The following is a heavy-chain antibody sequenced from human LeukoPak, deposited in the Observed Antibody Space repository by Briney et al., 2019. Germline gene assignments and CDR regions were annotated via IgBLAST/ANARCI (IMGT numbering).Heavy chain of an antibody. CDR1: GGSISSGGYY. D-gene: IGHD2-15*01. CDR3: ARDCSGGSCYGAFDI. V-gene: IGHV4-30-4*08. Sequence: SETLSLTCTVSGGSISSGGYYWSWIRQHPGKGLEWIGYIYDSGSTYYNPSLKSRITITVDTSENRFSLKLSSVTATDTAVYYCARDCSGGSCYGAFDIWGQGTMVTVSS. CDR2: IYDSGST. J-gene: IGHJ3*02.